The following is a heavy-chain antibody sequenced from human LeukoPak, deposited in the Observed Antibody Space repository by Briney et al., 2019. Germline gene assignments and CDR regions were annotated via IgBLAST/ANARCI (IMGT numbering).Heavy chain of an antibody. Sequence: SGPTLVNPTQTLTLTCTFSGFSLSTSGMRGSWIRQPPGTALERHARIDWDGDKFYSTSLKTRLTISKDNSKHQVVDTMTNMYPVVTATYYCALMSGGSYNFDYWGQETLVTVPS. D-gene: IGHD1-26*01. CDR1: GFSLSTSGMR. CDR3: ALMSGGSYNFDY. CDR2: IDWDGDK. J-gene: IGHJ4*02. V-gene: IGHV2-70*04.